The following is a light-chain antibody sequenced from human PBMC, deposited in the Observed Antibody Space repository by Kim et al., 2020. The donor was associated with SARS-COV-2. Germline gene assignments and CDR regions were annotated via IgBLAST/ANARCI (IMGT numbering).Light chain of an antibody. J-gene: IGLJ3*02. CDR3: AAWDDSLSGRV. CDR1: SSNY. CDR2: RNN. Sequence: ETPGQGVTISCSGISSNYVYWYQRLPGTAPNLLIYRNNHRPSGVPDRFSGSKSDTSASLAISGLRSDDEADYFCAAWDDSLSGRVFGGGTQLTVL. V-gene: IGLV1-47*01.